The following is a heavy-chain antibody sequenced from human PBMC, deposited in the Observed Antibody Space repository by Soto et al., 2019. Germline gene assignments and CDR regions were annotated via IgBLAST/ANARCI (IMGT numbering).Heavy chain of an antibody. CDR3: ASGQDIVATAPIDY. J-gene: IGHJ4*02. Sequence: GGSLRLSCAASGFTFSSYAMHWVRQAPGKGLEYVSAISSNGGSTYYANSVKGRFTISRDNSKNTLYLQMGSLRAEDMAVYYCASGQDIVATAPIDYWGQGTLVTVSS. CDR2: ISSNGGST. V-gene: IGHV3-64*01. D-gene: IGHD5-12*01. CDR1: GFTFSSYA.